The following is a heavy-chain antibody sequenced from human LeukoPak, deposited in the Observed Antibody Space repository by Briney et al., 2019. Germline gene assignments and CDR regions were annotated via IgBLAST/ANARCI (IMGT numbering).Heavy chain of an antibody. CDR2: IHNNGDI. D-gene: IGHD3-22*01. Sequence: SETLSLTCIVSGDSIRSYYWNWIRQAPGKALEWIGHIHNNGDIAYNFSLKSRVTISMDTSKNQFSLKLSSVTAADTAAYYCGRWGYFDSGNYFVVDYWGQGTVVTDSS. CDR1: GDSIRSYY. V-gene: IGHV4-59*01. CDR3: GRWGYFDSGNYFVVDY. J-gene: IGHJ4*02.